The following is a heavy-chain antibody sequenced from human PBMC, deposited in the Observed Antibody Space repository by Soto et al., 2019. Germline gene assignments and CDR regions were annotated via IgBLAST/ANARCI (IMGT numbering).Heavy chain of an antibody. Sequence: GGSLRLSCAASGFTFSIYAMSWVRQAPGKGLEWVSAISGSGGSTYYADSVKGRFTISRDNSKNTLYLQMNSLRAEDTAVYYCARHSGSYHHAPYYYYYGMDVWGQGTTVTVSS. V-gene: IGHV3-23*01. CDR3: ARHSGSYHHAPYYYYYGMDV. D-gene: IGHD1-26*01. CDR2: ISGSGGST. CDR1: GFTFSIYA. J-gene: IGHJ6*02.